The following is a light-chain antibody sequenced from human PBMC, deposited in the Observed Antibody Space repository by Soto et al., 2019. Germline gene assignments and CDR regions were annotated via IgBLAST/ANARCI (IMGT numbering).Light chain of an antibody. CDR1: QNIYQS. V-gene: IGKV1-39*01. Sequence: QMSQSPSSLSASIGDRVTITCRASQNIYQSVNWYQQKPGKAPNLLVFSASSLRSGVPSRFSGSGSGTDFTLTINTLQSEDFATYYCQQTFSPLPITFGQGTQLEIK. CDR3: QQTFSPLPIT. J-gene: IGKJ5*01. CDR2: SAS.